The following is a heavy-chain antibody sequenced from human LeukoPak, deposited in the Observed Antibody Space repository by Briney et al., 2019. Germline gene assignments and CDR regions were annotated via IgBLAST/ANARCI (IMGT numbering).Heavy chain of an antibody. J-gene: IGHJ4*02. D-gene: IGHD1-26*01. Sequence: GGSLRLSCAASGFTFSSYEMNWVRQAPGKGLEWVSYISSSGNTIHYADSVKGRFTISRDNAENSLYLQMNSLRAEDMALYYCAKQSGSYFGVDYWGQGTLVTVSS. CDR2: ISSSGNTI. CDR1: GFTFSSYE. CDR3: AKQSGSYFGVDY. V-gene: IGHV3-48*03.